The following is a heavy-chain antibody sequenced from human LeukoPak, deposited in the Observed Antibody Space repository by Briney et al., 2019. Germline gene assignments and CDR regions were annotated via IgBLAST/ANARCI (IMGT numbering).Heavy chain of an antibody. CDR3: ARLSWLVMGFDY. CDR1: GFTFTGYC. CDR2: INPNSGGT. Sequence: ASVKVSCKASGFTFTGYCMHWVRQAPGQGLEWMGWINPNSGGTNYAQKFQGRVTMTRDTSISTAYMELSRLRSDDTAVYYCARLSWLVMGFDYWGQGTLVTVSS. D-gene: IGHD3-9*01. J-gene: IGHJ4*02. V-gene: IGHV1-2*02.